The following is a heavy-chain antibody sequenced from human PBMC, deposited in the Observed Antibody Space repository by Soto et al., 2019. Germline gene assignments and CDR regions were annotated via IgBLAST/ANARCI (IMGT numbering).Heavy chain of an antibody. V-gene: IGHV1-69*13. D-gene: IGHD4-17*01. J-gene: IGHJ4*02. Sequence: SVKVSCKASGCTFSSYAISWVRQAPGQGLEWMGGIIPIFGTANYAQKFQGRVTITADESTSTAYMELSSLRSEDTAVYYCARGHYGGNYFAYWGQGTLVTSPQ. CDR1: GCTFSSYA. CDR2: IIPIFGTA. CDR3: ARGHYGGNYFAY.